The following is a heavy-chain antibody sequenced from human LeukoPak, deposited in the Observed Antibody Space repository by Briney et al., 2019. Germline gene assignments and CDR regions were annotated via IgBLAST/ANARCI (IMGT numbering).Heavy chain of an antibody. V-gene: IGHV4-34*01. J-gene: IGHJ6*04. D-gene: IGHD2-2*01. CDR2: INHGRST. Sequence: SETLSLTCAVDGGSFSGYYWSWIRQPPGKGREWSVEINHGRSTNYNPSLKSRVTISVNTSKDEFRLKLSSVTAPDTAVYYCARGPGYCSITSCDVSYYYYSGMYIWGKGATVTVSS. CDR3: ARGPGYCSITSCDVSYYYYSGMYI. CDR1: GGSFSGYY.